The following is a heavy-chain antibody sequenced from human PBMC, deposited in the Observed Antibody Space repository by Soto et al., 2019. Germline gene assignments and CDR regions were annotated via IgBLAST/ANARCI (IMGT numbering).Heavy chain of an antibody. CDR3: ARDRFCSGCTSRIGNWFDP. CDR2: VNHRGST. J-gene: IGHJ5*02. CDR1: GGSFSGYY. Sequence: NPSETLSLTCAVYGGSFSGYYWTWIRQSPGKGLEWIGNVNHRGSTNYNVSLQSRVTISVDTSQNQFSLKLDSVTAADTAVYYCARDRFCSGCTSRIGNWFDPWGQGTLVTVSS. V-gene: IGHV4-34*01. D-gene: IGHD2-15*01.